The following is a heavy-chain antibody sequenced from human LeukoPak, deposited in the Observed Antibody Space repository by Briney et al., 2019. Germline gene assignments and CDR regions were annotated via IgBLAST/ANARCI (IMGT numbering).Heavy chain of an antibody. CDR3: ARVGIVVVPAAKTIARRWFDP. V-gene: IGHV4-34*01. Sequence: SETLSLTCTVSGGSVSSYYWSWIRQPPGKGLEWIGEINHSGSTNYNPSLKSRVTISVDTSKNQFSLKLSSVTAADTAVYYCARVGIVVVPAAKTIARRWFDPWGQGTLVTVSS. D-gene: IGHD2-2*01. CDR2: INHSGST. CDR1: GGSVSSYY. J-gene: IGHJ5*02.